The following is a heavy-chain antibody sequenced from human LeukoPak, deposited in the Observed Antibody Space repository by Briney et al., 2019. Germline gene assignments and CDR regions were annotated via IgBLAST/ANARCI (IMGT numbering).Heavy chain of an antibody. CDR3: ARVGVTIFGVVIIPGDY. D-gene: IGHD3-3*01. CDR2: ISAYNGNT. CDR1: GYTFTSYG. J-gene: IGHJ4*02. Sequence: ASVTVSCKASGYTFTSYGISWVRQAPGQGLEWMGWISAYNGNTNYAQKLQGRVTMTTDTSTSTAYMELRSLRSDDTAVYYCARVGVTIFGVVIIPGDYWGQGTLVTVSS. V-gene: IGHV1-18*01.